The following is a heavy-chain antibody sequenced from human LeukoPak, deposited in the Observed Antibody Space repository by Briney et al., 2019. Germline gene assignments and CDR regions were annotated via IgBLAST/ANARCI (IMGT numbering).Heavy chain of an antibody. J-gene: IGHJ4*02. Sequence: GGSLRLSCAASGFTFSSYAMSWVRQAPGKGLEWVSVISGSAGSTYYADSVKGRFTISRDNSKNTLYLQMNSLRAGDTAVYYCAKYIPSSSGYDYWGQGTLVTVSS. CDR2: ISGSAGST. CDR1: GFTFSSYA. D-gene: IGHD3-22*01. V-gene: IGHV3-23*01. CDR3: AKYIPSSSGYDY.